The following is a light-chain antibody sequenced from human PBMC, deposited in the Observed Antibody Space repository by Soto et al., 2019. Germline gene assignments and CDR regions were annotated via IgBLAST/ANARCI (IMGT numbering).Light chain of an antibody. CDR3: QQYNNWPPGT. CDR2: GAT. Sequence: EIVMTQFPATLSVSPGERGTVSCRASQSVSSNLAWYQQKGGQAPRLLMYGATTRATGVPARFSGSGSGTEFTLTISSLQSEDVAVYYCQQYNNWPPGTFGQGTKLEIK. V-gene: IGKV3-15*01. CDR1: QSVSSN. J-gene: IGKJ2*02.